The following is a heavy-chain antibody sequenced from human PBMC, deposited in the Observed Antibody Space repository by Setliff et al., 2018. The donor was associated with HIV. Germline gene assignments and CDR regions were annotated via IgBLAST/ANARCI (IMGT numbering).Heavy chain of an antibody. CDR3: TRERTFYYTGSDYYLDY. D-gene: IGHD3-22*01. CDR2: INAGNGDT. Sequence: ASVKVSCKASGSTFTNYAILWVRQAPGRGLEWMGWINAGNGDTKYSQNFQGRVTITMDTSATTVYMELRSLGSEDTAVYYCTRERTFYYTGSDYYLDYWGQGTLVTVSS. CDR1: GSTFTNYA. J-gene: IGHJ4*02. V-gene: IGHV1-3*01.